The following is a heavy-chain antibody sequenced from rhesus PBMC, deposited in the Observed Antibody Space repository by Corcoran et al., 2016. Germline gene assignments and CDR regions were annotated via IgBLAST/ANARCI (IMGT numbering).Heavy chain of an antibody. CDR3: VKDSSITRMITVTTNFDY. CDR1: GFTFSSYG. V-gene: IGHV3-54*02. D-gene: IGHD3-9*01. J-gene: IGHJ4*01. Sequence: EVHLVESGGGLAKPGGSLRLSCAASGFTFSSYGMHWVRQAPGKGLEWVAVIWYDGSKKYYADSVKDRFTISRDNSKNMLYLQMNNLRVEDMAVYYCVKDSSITRMITVTTNFDYWGQGVLVTVSS. CDR2: IWYDGSKK.